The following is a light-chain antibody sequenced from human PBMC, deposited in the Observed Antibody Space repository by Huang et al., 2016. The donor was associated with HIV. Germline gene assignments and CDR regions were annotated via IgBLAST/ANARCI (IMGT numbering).Light chain of an antibody. V-gene: IGKV4-1*01. Sequence: DIVMTQSPDSLTVSLGERATINCRSSQSLFFSSNKRGYLAWYQKKPGQPPKLVISWASARESGVPDRFSGSGSETHFTLTINSLQAEDVAVYYCQQYYHNPLTFGGGTKVEIK. CDR2: WAS. CDR1: QSLFFSSNKRGY. CDR3: QQYYHNPLT. J-gene: IGKJ4*01.